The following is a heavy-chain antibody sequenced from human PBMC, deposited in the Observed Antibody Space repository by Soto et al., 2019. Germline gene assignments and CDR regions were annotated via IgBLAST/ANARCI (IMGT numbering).Heavy chain of an antibody. Sequence: ASVKVSCKASGYTFSGYYMHWVRQAPGQGLEWMGWINPTNGDTNYAQRSQGRVMVTRDTSITTTYMELSGLRSDDTATYYCARDIPGSGYGMDVWGQGTTVTVSS. V-gene: IGHV1-2*02. CDR3: ARDIPGSGYGMDV. CDR1: GYTFSGYY. D-gene: IGHD2-21*01. J-gene: IGHJ6*02. CDR2: INPTNGDT.